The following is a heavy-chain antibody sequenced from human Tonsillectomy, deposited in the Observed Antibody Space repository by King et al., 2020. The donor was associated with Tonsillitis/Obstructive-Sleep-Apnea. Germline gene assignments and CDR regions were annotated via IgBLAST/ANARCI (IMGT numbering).Heavy chain of an antibody. J-gene: IGHJ5*02. V-gene: IGHV3-23*04. CDR2: ISGSGGST. D-gene: IGHD2-2*01. CDR3: AKESVEVVASAFTLNWFDP. CDR1: GFTFSSYA. Sequence: VQLVESGGGLVQPGGSLRLSCAASGFTFSSYAMSWVRQAPGKGLEWVSAISGSGGSTYYADSVKGRFTISRDNSKNTLYLQMNSLRAEDTAVYYCAKESVEVVASAFTLNWFDPWGQGTLVTVSS.